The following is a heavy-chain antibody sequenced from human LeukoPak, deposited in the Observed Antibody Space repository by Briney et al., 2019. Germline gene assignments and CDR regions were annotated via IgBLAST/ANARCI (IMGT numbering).Heavy chain of an antibody. Sequence: GGSLRLSCAASGFTFSSYGMHWVRQAPGKGLEWVAVISYDGSNKYYADSVKGRFTISRDNSKNTLYLQMNSLRVEDTAVYYCARGAITMVRAWEFDYWGQGTLVTVSS. D-gene: IGHD3-10*01. J-gene: IGHJ4*02. CDR1: GFTFSSYG. V-gene: IGHV3-30*03. CDR3: ARGAITMVRAWEFDY. CDR2: ISYDGSNK.